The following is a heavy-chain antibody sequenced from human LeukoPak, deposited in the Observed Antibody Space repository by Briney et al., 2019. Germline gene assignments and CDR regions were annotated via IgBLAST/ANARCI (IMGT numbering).Heavy chain of an antibody. J-gene: IGHJ1*01. CDR3: AKQYSSDWNGLAEYFQH. D-gene: IGHD6-19*01. V-gene: IGHV3-23*01. CDR1: GFTFSSYG. Sequence: PGGSLRLSCAASGFTFSSYGMSWVRQAPGKGLEGGSGIRSGWDTTYCADSVRGRFPVSRDNSKNTLSLQMNSLRAEDTAVYSCAKQYSSDWNGLAEYFQHWGQGTLLTVSS. CDR2: IRSGWDTT.